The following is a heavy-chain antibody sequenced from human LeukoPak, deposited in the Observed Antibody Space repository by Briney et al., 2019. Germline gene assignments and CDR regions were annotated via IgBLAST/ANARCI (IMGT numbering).Heavy chain of an antibody. CDR3: ARVPRFYCDDAFDI. V-gene: IGHV4-31*03. Sequence: PSQTLSLTCPFSGGSLAVGGAYWTWFRQHPGRGLGWIGYIFYNGNTYYNPSLKSRVTVSQDTSKNPFSLKLRCVTAADTAVYYCARVPRFYCDDAFDIWGQGTMVTVSS. CDR2: IFYNGNT. CDR1: GGSLAVGGAY. J-gene: IGHJ3*02. D-gene: IGHD2-8*02.